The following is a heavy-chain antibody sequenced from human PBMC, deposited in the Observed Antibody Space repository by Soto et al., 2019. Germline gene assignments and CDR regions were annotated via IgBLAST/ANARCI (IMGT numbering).Heavy chain of an antibody. J-gene: IGHJ6*03. CDR1: GYTFTIYD. Sequence: GASVEVSCEASGYTFTIYDINCVRQDTGQGLEWMGWMNPNSGNTGYAQKFQGRVTMTRNTSISTAYMELSSLRSEDTAVYYCARGIPSIFGVVITPYYYYMDAWGKGTTVTVSS. CDR3: ARGIPSIFGVVITPYYYYMDA. V-gene: IGHV1-8*01. CDR2: MNPNSGNT. D-gene: IGHD3-3*01.